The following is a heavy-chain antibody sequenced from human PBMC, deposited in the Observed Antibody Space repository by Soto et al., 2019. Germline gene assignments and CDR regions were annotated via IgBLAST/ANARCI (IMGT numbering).Heavy chain of an antibody. V-gene: IGHV1-69*02. CDR2: IIPMLGIR. J-gene: IGHJ3*02. CDR3: TIGSWSGEVFDI. CDR1: GGTFSTYS. Sequence: QVQLVQSGAEVKKPGSSVKVSCKDSGGTFSTYSMFWVRQAPGQGLEWMGRIIPMLGIRNYAQRFQDRVTSTADKSTATAHMELSSLTSEDTALYYCTIGSWSGEVFDIWGQGTMVTVSS. D-gene: IGHD2-21*01.